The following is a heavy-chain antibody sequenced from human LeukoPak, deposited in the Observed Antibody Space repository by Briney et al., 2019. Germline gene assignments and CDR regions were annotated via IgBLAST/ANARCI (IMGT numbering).Heavy chain of an antibody. D-gene: IGHD1-26*01. CDR3: ARDYSGGWNDY. CDR1: GFTFNRYW. J-gene: IGHJ4*02. V-gene: IGHV3-7*01. CDR2: IKEDGSEK. Sequence: PGGSLRLSCAAAGFTFNRYWMSWVRQAPGKGLECVAEIKEDGSEKHYVDSVKGRFTISRDNAKNSLYLQMNSLRAEDTAVYYCARDYSGGWNDYWGQGIRVTVSS.